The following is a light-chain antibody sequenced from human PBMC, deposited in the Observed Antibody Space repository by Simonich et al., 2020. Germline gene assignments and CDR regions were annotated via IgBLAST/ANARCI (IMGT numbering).Light chain of an antibody. J-gene: IGLJ3*02. Sequence: QSALTQPASVSGSPGQSITISCTGTSSDVGCYNYVSWYQQHPGKAPKLMIYDVSKRPSGVSNRFSGSKSGNTDSLTISGLQAEDEADYYCSSYTSSSTWVFGGGTKLTVL. CDR2: DVS. CDR1: SSDVGCYNY. V-gene: IGLV2-14*01. CDR3: SSYTSSSTWV.